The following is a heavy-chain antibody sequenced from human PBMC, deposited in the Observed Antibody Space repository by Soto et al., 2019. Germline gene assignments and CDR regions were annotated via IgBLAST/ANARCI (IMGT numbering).Heavy chain of an antibody. CDR3: ATAVTAGTYYNYGLDV. CDR2: VIPASDTE. Sequence: QVHLVQSGAEVKKPGSSVNISCKASGGTFGTYGLNWVRQFPGQGLEWMGGVIPASDTENYAQKFQGRVTITADKSTNIAHMQMDSLTSDDTAVYYLATAVTAGTYYNYGLDVWGQGTTVTVS. V-gene: IGHV1-69*14. CDR1: GGTFGTYG. J-gene: IGHJ6*02. D-gene: IGHD2-21*02.